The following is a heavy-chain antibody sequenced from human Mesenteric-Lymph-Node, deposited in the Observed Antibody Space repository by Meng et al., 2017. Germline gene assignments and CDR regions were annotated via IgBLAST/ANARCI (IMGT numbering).Heavy chain of an antibody. J-gene: IGHJ4*02. Sequence: QVQLQQWGAGLLKPSETLSLTCAVYGGSFSGYYWSWIRQPPGKGLEWIGEINHSGSTNYNPSLQSRVTMFVDTSKNQFSLMLTSVTATDTAVYYCASYGPCFGNNCPLSSFDHWGQGTLVTVSS. D-gene: IGHD1-20*01. V-gene: IGHV4-34*01. CDR1: GGSFSGYY. CDR3: ASYGPCFGNNCPLSSFDH. CDR2: INHSGST.